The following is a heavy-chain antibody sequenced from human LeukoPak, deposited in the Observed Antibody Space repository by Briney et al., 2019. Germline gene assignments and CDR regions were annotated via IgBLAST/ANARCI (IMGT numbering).Heavy chain of an antibody. D-gene: IGHD1-26*01. J-gene: IGHJ4*02. CDR2: ISGSGGNT. CDR1: GFTLSRNA. V-gene: IGHV3-23*01. CDR3: AKDRSGSYYGFDY. Sequence: GGSLRLSCAVSGFTLSRNAMTWVRQAPGKGLEWVSAISGSGGNTYYADSVKGRFTISRDNSKNTLYLQMNSLRAEDTAVYYCAKDRSGSYYGFDYWGQGTLVTVSS.